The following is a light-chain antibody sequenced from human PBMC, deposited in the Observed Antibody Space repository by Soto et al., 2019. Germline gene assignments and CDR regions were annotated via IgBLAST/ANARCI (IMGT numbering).Light chain of an antibody. Sequence: SFSPGERATLSCRASQSVSSSYLAWYQQKPGQAPRLLIYGASTRAAGIPARFSGSGSGTEFTLTISSLQSEDFAVYYCQQYNDWPPTFGQGTKVDIK. CDR1: QSVSSSY. CDR2: GAS. V-gene: IGKV3-15*01. J-gene: IGKJ1*01. CDR3: QQYNDWPPT.